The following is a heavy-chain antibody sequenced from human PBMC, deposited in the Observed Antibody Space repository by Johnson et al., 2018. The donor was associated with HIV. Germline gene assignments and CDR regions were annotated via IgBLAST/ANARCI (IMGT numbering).Heavy chain of an antibody. Sequence: QVQLVESGGGVVQPGRSLRLSCAASGFSFSTSGMHWVRQAPGKGMEWVAVISYDGSNKYYADSVKGRFTISRDNSKNTLYLQMNSLKTEDTAVYYCTTAVFVDAFDVWGQGTLVTVSS. CDR2: ISYDGSNK. CDR1: GFSFSTSG. D-gene: IGHD4-17*01. CDR3: TTAVFVDAFDV. J-gene: IGHJ3*01. V-gene: IGHV3-30*03.